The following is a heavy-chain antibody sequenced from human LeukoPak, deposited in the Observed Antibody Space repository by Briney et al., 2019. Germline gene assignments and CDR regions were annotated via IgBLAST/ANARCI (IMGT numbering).Heavy chain of an antibody. D-gene: IGHD3-22*01. V-gene: IGHV1-18*01. CDR3: ARDPGPYSYDSSGYYQYYFDY. CDR2: ISAYNGNT. Sequence: ASVKVSCKASGYTFTSYGISWVRQAPGQGLEWMGWISAYNGNTNYAQKLQGRVTMTTDTSTSTAYMELRSLRSDDTAVYYCARDPGPYSYDSSGYYQYYFDYWGQGTLVTVSS. CDR1: GYTFTSYG. J-gene: IGHJ4*02.